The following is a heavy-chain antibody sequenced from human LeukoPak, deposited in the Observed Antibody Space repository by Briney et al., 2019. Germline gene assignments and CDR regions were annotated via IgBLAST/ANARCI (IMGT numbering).Heavy chain of an antibody. CDR2: ISGSGGST. CDR1: GITFSSYA. CDR3: AKRQQQRSFFDY. Sequence: GGSLRLSCAASGITFSSYAMSWVRQAPGKGLEWVSAISGSGGSTYYADSVKGRFTISRDNSKNTLYLQMNSLRAEDTAVYYCAKRQQQRSFFDYWGQGTLVTVSS. J-gene: IGHJ4*02. D-gene: IGHD6-13*01. V-gene: IGHV3-23*01.